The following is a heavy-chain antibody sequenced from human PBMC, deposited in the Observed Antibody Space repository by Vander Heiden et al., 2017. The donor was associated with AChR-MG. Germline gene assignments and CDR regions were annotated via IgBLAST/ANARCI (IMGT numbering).Heavy chain of an antibody. D-gene: IGHD3-3*01. J-gene: IGHJ5*02. Sequence: EVQLLESGGGLVQPGGSLRLSCAASGFTFSSYAMSWVRQAPGKGLEWVSAISGSGGSTYYADSVKGRFTISRDNSKNTLYLQMNSLRAEDTAVYYCAKTPMYYDFWSGYNWFDPWGQGTLVTVSS. CDR3: AKTPMYYDFWSGYNWFDP. V-gene: IGHV3-23*01. CDR1: GFTFSSYA. CDR2: ISGSGGST.